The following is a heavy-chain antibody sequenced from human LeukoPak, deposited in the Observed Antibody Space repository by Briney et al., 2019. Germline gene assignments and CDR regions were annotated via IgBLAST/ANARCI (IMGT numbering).Heavy chain of an antibody. CDR2: INHSGST. CDR1: GGSFSGYY. D-gene: IGHD6-19*01. CDR3: ARRRSIAVAGTPFGY. Sequence: SETLSLTCAVYGGSFSGYYWSWIRQPPGKGLEWIGEINHSGSTNYNPSLKSRVTISVDTSKNQFSLKLSSVTAADTAVHYCARRRSIAVAGTPFGYWGQGTLVTVSS. V-gene: IGHV4-34*01. J-gene: IGHJ4*02.